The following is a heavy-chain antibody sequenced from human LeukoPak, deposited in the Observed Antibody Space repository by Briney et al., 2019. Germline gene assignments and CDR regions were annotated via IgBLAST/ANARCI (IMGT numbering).Heavy chain of an antibody. CDR1: GFTFSSYE. CDR3: ASLGNWFDP. J-gene: IGHJ5*02. Sequence: GSLGLSCAASGFTFSSYEMNWIRQPPGKGLEWIGEINHSGSTNYNPSLKSRVTISVDTSKNQFSLKLSSVTAADTAVYYCASLGNWFDPWGQGTLVTVSS. D-gene: IGHD7-27*01. CDR2: INHSGST. V-gene: IGHV4-34*08.